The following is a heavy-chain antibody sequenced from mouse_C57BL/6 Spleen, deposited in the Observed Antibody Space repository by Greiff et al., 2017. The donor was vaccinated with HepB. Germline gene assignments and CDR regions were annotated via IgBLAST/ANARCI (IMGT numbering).Heavy chain of an antibody. D-gene: IGHD1-1*01. J-gene: IGHJ4*01. V-gene: IGHV1-80*01. CDR3: ARSYGSSYDYYAMDY. CDR1: GYAFSSYW. Sequence: VMLVESGAELVKPGASVKISCKASGYAFSSYWMNWVKQRPGKGLEWIGQIYPGDGDTNYNGKFKGKATLTADKSSSTAYMQLSSLTSEDSAVYFCARSYGSSYDYYAMDYWGQGTSVTVSS. CDR2: IYPGDGDT.